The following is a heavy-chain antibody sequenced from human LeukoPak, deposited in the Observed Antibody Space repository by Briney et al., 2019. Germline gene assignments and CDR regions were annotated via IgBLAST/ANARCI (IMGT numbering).Heavy chain of an antibody. Sequence: GGSLRLSCAVSGFTFSSYWMSWVRQAPGKGLEWVANIKQDGSEKYYVDSVKGRFTISRDNAKNSLYLQMNSLRAEDTAVYYCASQYDIYGYWGQGTLVTVSS. D-gene: IGHD3-9*01. V-gene: IGHV3-7*01. CDR2: IKQDGSEK. J-gene: IGHJ4*02. CDR3: ASQYDIYGY. CDR1: GFTFSSYW.